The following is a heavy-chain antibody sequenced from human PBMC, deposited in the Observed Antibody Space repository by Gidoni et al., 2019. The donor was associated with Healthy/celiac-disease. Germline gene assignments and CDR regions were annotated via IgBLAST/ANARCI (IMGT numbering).Heavy chain of an antibody. J-gene: IGHJ2*01. CDR2: ISAYNGNT. V-gene: IGHV1-18*04. CDR3: ARDHVVAARPGSYWYFDL. Sequence: QVQLVQSGAEVKKPGASVKVSCKASGYTFTSYGISWVRQAPGQGLEWMGWISAYNGNTNYAQKLQGRVTMTTDTATSTAYMELRSLRSDDTAVYYCARDHVVAARPGSYWYFDLWGRGTLVTVSS. CDR1: GYTFTSYG. D-gene: IGHD6-6*01.